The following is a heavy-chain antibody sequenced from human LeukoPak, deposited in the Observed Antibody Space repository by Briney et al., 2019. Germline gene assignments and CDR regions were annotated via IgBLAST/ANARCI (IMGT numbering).Heavy chain of an antibody. CDR1: GYSFTSYW. CDR3: ACREFYSPWPGP. Sequence: GESLKISCKGSGYSFTSYWIGWVRQPPGKGLEWMGVIYPGDSRTRYNPSFEGQVTISADKSINIAYLQWSSLKASDTAMYYCACREFYSPWPGPWGQGTLVTVSS. D-gene: IGHD5-18*01. J-gene: IGHJ5*02. V-gene: IGHV5-51*01. CDR2: IYPGDSRT.